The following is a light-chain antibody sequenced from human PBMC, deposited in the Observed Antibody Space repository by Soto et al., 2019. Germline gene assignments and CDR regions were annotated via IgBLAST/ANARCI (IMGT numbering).Light chain of an antibody. CDR2: GAS. CDR3: QQYEKWPPAIT. Sequence: ILMTQSPATLSVHPGDRVTPSCRSSQPVNNNLAWYQHRPGQAPRLLIYGASTRATGISARFSGGGSGTEFTLTISSLQSEDFALYFCQQYEKWPPAITFGQGTRLEIK. J-gene: IGKJ5*01. V-gene: IGKV3-15*01. CDR1: QPVNNN.